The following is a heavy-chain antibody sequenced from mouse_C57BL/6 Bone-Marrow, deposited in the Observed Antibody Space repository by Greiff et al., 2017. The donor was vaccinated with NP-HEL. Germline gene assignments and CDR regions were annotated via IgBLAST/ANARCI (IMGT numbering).Heavy chain of an antibody. CDR3: AREGYEPPFAY. V-gene: IGHV1-22*01. CDR1: GYTFTDYN. CDR2: INPNNGGT. Sequence: EVQLQQSGPELVKPGASVKMSCKASGYTFTDYNMHWVKQSHGKSLEWIGYINPNNGGTSYNQKFKGKATLTVTKSSSTAYMELRSLTSEDSAVYYCAREGYEPPFAYWGQGTLVTVSA. J-gene: IGHJ3*01. D-gene: IGHD2-10*02.